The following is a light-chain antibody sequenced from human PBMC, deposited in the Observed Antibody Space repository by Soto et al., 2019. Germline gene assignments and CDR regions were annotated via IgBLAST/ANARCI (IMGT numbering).Light chain of an antibody. V-gene: IGKV1-39*01. J-gene: IGKJ3*01. Sequence: DFQMTQSPSSLSASVGDRVTITCRASQSVSNFLNWYQQKPGKAPKLLIYTASNLQSGVPSRFSGDGSGTDFSLTISSLQPEDFATYYCQASDSGSLFTFGPGTTVDV. CDR3: QASDSGSLFT. CDR1: QSVSNF. CDR2: TAS.